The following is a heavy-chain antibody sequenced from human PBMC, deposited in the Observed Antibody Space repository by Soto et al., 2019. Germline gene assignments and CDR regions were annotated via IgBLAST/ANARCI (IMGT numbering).Heavy chain of an antibody. D-gene: IGHD2-2*02. CDR2: MNQSGIT. Sequence: QVQLKQWGAGLLKPSETLSLTCAVYGGSFSNYYWSWIRQPPGKGLEWIGEMNQSGITNYNPTLKSLVTIFGDAFKNRFSLKVSSVTAADPAVYFFARGNAIGSPPAYYWGQGTLVSDFS. CDR1: GGSFSNYY. J-gene: IGHJ4*02. V-gene: IGHV4-34*01. CDR3: ARGNAIGSPPAYY.